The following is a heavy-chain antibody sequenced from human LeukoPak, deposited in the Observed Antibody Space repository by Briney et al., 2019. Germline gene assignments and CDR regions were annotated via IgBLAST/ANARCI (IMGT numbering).Heavy chain of an antibody. CDR1: GFTFSSYW. CDR2: IKQDGSEK. D-gene: IGHD1-26*01. V-gene: IGHV3-7*03. J-gene: IGHJ3*02. Sequence: GGSLSLSCVASGFTFSSYWMSWVRQAPGKGLEWVANIKQDGSEKYYVDSVKGRFTISRDNAKNSLYLQMNSLRAEDTAVYYCARGGEWELPQAFDIWGQGTMVTVSS. CDR3: ARGGEWELPQAFDI.